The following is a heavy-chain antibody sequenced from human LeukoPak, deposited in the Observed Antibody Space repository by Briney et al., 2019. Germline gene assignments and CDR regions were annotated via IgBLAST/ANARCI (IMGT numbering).Heavy chain of an antibody. J-gene: IGHJ4*02. D-gene: IGHD1-26*01. V-gene: IGHV4-59*04. CDR1: GGSISSYY. Sequence: SETLSLTCTVSGGSISSYYWGWIRQPPGKGLEWIGNIYSSGSTYYNASLQSRVTISIDTSKNQFSLRLNSVTAADTAMYYCAKSGGYGLIDYWGQGTRVTVSS. CDR3: AKSGGYGLIDY. CDR2: IYSSGST.